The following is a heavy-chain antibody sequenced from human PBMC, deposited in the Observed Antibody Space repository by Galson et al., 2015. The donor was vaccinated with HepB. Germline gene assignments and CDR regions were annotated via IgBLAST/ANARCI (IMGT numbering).Heavy chain of an antibody. Sequence: LRLSCAASGYTFSDYSMNWVRQAPGKGLEWVSFISSASSYIHYADSVKGRFTISRDNAKNSLYLQMNSLRAEDTAVYYCARDGIAYEITYWGQGTPVTVSS. CDR3: ARDGIAYEITY. CDR2: ISSASSYI. J-gene: IGHJ4*02. D-gene: IGHD3-10*01. V-gene: IGHV3-21*01. CDR1: GYTFSDYS.